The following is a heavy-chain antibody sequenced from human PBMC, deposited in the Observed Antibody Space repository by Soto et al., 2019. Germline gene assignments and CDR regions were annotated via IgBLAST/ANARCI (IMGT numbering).Heavy chain of an antibody. CDR1: GGSISSSSYY. CDR2: IYYSGST. Sequence: LSLTCTVSGGSISSSSYYWGWIRQPPGKGLEWIGSIYYSGSTYYNPSLKSRVTISVDTSKNQFSLKLSSVTAADTAVYYRARHRSGRIFDYWGQGTQVTVSS. V-gene: IGHV4-39*01. J-gene: IGHJ4*02. D-gene: IGHD1-26*01. CDR3: ARHRSGRIFDY.